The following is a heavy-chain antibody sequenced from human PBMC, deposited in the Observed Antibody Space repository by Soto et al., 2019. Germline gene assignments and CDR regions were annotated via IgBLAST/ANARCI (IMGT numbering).Heavy chain of an antibody. V-gene: IGHV4-59*01. CDR1: GAPITSFY. CDR3: ARYLGRLLKWPRMDL. D-gene: IGHD3-9*01. J-gene: IGHJ6*01. CDR2: IYYRGNT. Sequence: SEALSLTCPASGAPITSFYSSWSRQPPGKELEWIGYIYYRGNTNYNPSLMSSGTRSVATSKNHLSWKLSPVTAADTAVNYCARYLGRLLKWPRMDLRRQRTT.